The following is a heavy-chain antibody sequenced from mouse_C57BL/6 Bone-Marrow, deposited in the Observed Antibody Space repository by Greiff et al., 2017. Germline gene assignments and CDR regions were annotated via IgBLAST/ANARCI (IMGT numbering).Heavy chain of an antibody. J-gene: IGHJ4*01. CDR3: ARRGDGSYAMDY. CDR1: GFSLTSYG. CDR2: IWSGGST. D-gene: IGHD1-1*01. V-gene: IGHV2-2*01. Sequence: VKLQESGPGLVQPSQSLSITCTVSGFSLTSYGVHWVRQSPGKGLEWLGVIWSGGSTDYNAPFISRLSISKDNSKGQVFFKMNSLQADDTAIDYCARRGDGSYAMDYWGQGTSVTVSS.